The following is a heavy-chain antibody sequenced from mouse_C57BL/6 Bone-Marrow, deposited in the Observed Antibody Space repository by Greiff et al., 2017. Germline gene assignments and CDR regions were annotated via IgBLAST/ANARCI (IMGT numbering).Heavy chain of an antibody. CDR2: ISDGGSYT. Sequence: EVQGVESGGGLVKPGGSLKLSCAASGFTFSSYAMSWVRQTPEKRLEWVATISDGGSYTYYPDNVKGRFTISRDNAKNNLYLQMSHLKSEDTAMYYCARDSDGYTSWFAYWGQGNLGHVS. V-gene: IGHV5-4*01. CDR1: GFTFSSYA. CDR3: ARDSDGYTSWFAY. J-gene: IGHJ3*01. D-gene: IGHD2-3*01.